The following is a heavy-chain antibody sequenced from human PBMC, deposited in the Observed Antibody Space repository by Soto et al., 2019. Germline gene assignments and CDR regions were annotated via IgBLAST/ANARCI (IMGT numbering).Heavy chain of an antibody. Sequence: EVQLVESGGGLVQPGGSLRLSCAASGFTFSSYWMHWVRRVPGTGPVWVSHISSDGTGTSYADSVKGRFTISRDNARNTVYLQMNSLRAEDTAVYYCTRDEPGSGIDYWGQGTLVTVSS. D-gene: IGHD1-26*01. V-gene: IGHV3-74*01. CDR1: GFTFSSYW. CDR2: ISSDGTGT. CDR3: TRDEPGSGIDY. J-gene: IGHJ4*02.